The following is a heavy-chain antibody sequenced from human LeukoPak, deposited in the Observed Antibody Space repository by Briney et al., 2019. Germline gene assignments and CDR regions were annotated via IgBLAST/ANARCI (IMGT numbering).Heavy chain of an antibody. CDR2: SYSGGNA. J-gene: IGHJ3*01. V-gene: IGHV4-59*01. D-gene: IGHD1-26*01. Sequence: SETLSLTCTVSGASTSAFYWSWIRQSPGKGLEWIGYSYSGGNANYNPSLKSRVTITIDTSENQFSLRLTSVTAADTAVYFCAHSKRGGGYYINAFAVWGQGTLVTISS. CDR3: AHSKRGGGYYINAFAV. CDR1: GASTSAFY.